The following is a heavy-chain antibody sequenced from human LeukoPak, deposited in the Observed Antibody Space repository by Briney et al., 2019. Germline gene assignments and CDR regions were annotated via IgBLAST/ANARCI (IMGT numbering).Heavy chain of an antibody. CDR2: IYYSGST. CDR3: ARYHCSSASCPSFDY. V-gene: IGHV4-39*07. Sequence: SEPLTLTCTVSGHSISSSSDYWARIRRPPGKVRGWIGSIYYSGSTYYNPSLKSRVTISVDTSKNQFSLKLSSVTAADTAVYYCARYHCSSASCPSFDYWGQGTLVTVSS. J-gene: IGHJ4*02. D-gene: IGHD2-2*01. CDR1: GHSISSSSDY.